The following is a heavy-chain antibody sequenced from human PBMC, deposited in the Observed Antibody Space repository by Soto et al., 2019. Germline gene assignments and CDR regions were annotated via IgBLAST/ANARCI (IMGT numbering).Heavy chain of an antibody. Sequence: SETLSLTCTVSGGTISSWYWSWIRQPPGKGLEWIGYIYSSGSTHYNPSLQNRVTISIDTSKNQVSLKVNSVTAADTAVYYCARDHPHSYGVYYFDYWGQGTPVTVSS. CDR2: IYSSGST. CDR1: GGTISSWY. J-gene: IGHJ4*02. D-gene: IGHD5-18*01. CDR3: ARDHPHSYGVYYFDY. V-gene: IGHV4-59*01.